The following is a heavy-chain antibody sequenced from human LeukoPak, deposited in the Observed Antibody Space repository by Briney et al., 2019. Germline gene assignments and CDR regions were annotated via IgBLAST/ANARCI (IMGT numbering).Heavy chain of an antibody. D-gene: IGHD2/OR15-2a*01. V-gene: IGHV1-3*01. CDR1: GFTFTTYA. J-gene: IGHJ6*03. CDR2: INAGNGNT. CDR3: ARVSRPAYYYMDV. Sequence: ASVKVSCKTSGFTFTTYAIHWVRQAPGQRLEYMGWINAGNGNTKYSQKFQGRVTITRDTSATTAYMELSSLRSEDTAVYYCARVSRPAYYYMDVWGKGTTVTVSS.